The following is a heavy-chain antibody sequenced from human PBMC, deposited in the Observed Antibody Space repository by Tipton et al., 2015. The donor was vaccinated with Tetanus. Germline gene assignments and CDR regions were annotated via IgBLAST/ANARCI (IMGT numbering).Heavy chain of an antibody. CDR1: GGSISSSSYY. D-gene: IGHD5-18*01. CDR3: ARGCSYGGGWFDP. CDR2: IYYSGST. Sequence: TLSLTCTVSGGSISSSSYYWGWIRQPSGKGLEWIGSIYYSGSTYYNPSLKSRVTISVDTSKNQFSLKLSSVTAADTAVYYCARGCSYGGGWFDPWGQGTLVTVSS. J-gene: IGHJ5*02. V-gene: IGHV4-39*01.